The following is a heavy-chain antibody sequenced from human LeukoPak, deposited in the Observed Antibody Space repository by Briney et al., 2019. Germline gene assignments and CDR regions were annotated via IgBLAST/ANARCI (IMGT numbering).Heavy chain of an antibody. V-gene: IGHV3-30*02. D-gene: IGHD3-10*01. CDR2: IRYDGSNK. Sequence: GGSLRLSCAASGFTFISYGMHWVRQAPGKGLEWVAFIRYDGSNKYYADSVKGRFTISRDNSKNTLYLQMKSLRAEDTAVYYCARDRLLWFGGRNYMDVWGKGTTVTISS. CDR3: ARDRLLWFGGRNYMDV. J-gene: IGHJ6*03. CDR1: GFTFISYG.